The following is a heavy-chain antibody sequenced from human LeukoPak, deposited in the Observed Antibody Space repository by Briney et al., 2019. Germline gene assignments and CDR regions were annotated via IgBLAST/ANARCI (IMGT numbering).Heavy chain of an antibody. D-gene: IGHD4-17*01. Sequence: GGSLRLSCAASGFTFSGHAMVWVRQRPGKGLEWVSAISGSGGTTYYADSVKGRFTISRDNSENTLYLQMNSLGAEDTAVYYCAKRDRTVTHAFDIWGQGTMVTVSS. J-gene: IGHJ3*02. CDR2: ISGSGGTT. V-gene: IGHV3-23*01. CDR1: GFTFSGHA. CDR3: AKRDRTVTHAFDI.